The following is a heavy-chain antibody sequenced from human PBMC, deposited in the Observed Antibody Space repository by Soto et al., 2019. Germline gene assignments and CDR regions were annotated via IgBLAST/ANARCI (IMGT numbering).Heavy chain of an antibody. CDR3: ARGDYYYGSGTIRAPFDY. D-gene: IGHD3-10*01. CDR1: GGSISSGGYS. V-gene: IGHV4-30-2*05. CDR2: IYYSGST. J-gene: IGHJ4*02. Sequence: PSETLSLTCAVSGGSISSGGYSWSWIRQPPGKGLEWIGYIYYSGSTYYNPSLKSRVTISVDTSKNQFSLKLSSVTAADTAVYYCARGDYYYGSGTIRAPFDYWGQGTLVTVSS.